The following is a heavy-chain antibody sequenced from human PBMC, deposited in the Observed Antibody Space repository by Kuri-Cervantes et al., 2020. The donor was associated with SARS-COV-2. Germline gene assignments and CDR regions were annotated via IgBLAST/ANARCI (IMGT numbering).Heavy chain of an antibody. CDR1: WFSLSTSGVG. J-gene: IGHJ4*02. CDR3: AHNLPYARAWYFLPVGNFDY. CDR2: SYWTDVK. Sequence: SGPTLVKPTQPLTLTCTFSWFSLSTSGVGVGWIRQPPGQALEWLALSYWTDVKCYSPSLKSSLTITKDTSKNQVVLTMTNMYPVDTATYYCAHNLPYARAWYFLPVGNFDYWGQGTLVTVSS. V-gene: IGHV2-5*01. D-gene: IGHD6-19*01.